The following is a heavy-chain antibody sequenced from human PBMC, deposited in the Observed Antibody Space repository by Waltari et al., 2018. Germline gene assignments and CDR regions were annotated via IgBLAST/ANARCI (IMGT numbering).Heavy chain of an antibody. CDR3: ARHLYSIDYLELAK. CDR1: GFNFISYA. CDR2: ISDSGVIT. Sequence: EEHLLESGGGLAQPGESLRLSCAASGFNFISYAMSWVRQAPGKGLEWVSGISDSGVITKYADSVKGRFTVSRDNSKNTVFLHLNSLRAEDTAIYYCARHLYSIDYLELAKWGQGTLVTVSS. J-gene: IGHJ4*02. V-gene: IGHV3-23*01. D-gene: IGHD3-22*01.